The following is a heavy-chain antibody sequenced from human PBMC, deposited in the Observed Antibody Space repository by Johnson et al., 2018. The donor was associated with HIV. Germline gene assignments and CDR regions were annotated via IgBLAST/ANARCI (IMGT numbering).Heavy chain of an antibody. CDR3: ASTCGGDCSRGDAFDI. CDR2: ISSSGSTI. CDR1: GFTFSDYY. Sequence: QVQLVESGGGLVQPGGSLRLSYAASGFTFSDYYMSWIRQAPGKGLEWVSYISSSGSTIYYADSVKVRFTISRDNAKNSLYLQMTSLRAEDTAVYYCASTCGGDCSRGDAFDIWGQGTMVTVSS. V-gene: IGHV3-11*04. J-gene: IGHJ3*02. D-gene: IGHD2-21*02.